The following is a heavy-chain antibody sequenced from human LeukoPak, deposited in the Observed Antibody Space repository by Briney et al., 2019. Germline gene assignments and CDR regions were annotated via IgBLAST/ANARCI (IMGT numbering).Heavy chain of an antibody. CDR1: GFTFSSYW. D-gene: IGHD3-22*01. CDR2: LNSDGTSS. V-gene: IGHV3-74*01. Sequence: GVSLRLSCAASGFTFSSYWMHWVRQAPGNGLVWFSRLNSDGTSSTYADSVKGRFTSYRGNDKNTLYLQMNSLRAEDTAVYYCASGNYDSSGSWGQGTLVTVSS. CDR3: ASGNYDSSGS. J-gene: IGHJ5*02.